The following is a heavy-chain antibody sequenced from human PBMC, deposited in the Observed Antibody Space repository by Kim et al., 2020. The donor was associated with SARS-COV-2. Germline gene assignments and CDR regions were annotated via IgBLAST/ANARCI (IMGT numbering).Heavy chain of an antibody. CDR2: IKGNGSGA. J-gene: IGHJ5*02. CDR1: GFTLTNYW. CDR3: TRDKVGGVDA. Sequence: GGSLRLSCGASGFTLTNYWMHWVRQVPGKGLVWVSRIKGNGSGARYADSVKGRFTISSDDAKNTLYLEMNNLRAEDTALYFCTRDKVGGVDAWGQGTLV. D-gene: IGHD2-8*02. V-gene: IGHV3-74*01.